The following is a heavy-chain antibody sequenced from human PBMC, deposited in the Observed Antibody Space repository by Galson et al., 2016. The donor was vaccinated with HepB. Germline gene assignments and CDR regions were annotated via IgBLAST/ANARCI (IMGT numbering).Heavy chain of an antibody. CDR2: ISWNSASM. CDR3: TKDVSPYICSTKTYGMDV. V-gene: IGHV3-9*01. Sequence: SLRLSCAASGFTFDDYAMHWVRQAPGKGLEWVSGISWNSASMGYADSVKGRFTISRDNAKNSLYLQMNSLRAEDTALYYCTKDVSPYICSTKTYGMDVWGQGTTVTVSS. J-gene: IGHJ6*02. CDR1: GFTFDDYA. D-gene: IGHD3-10*02.